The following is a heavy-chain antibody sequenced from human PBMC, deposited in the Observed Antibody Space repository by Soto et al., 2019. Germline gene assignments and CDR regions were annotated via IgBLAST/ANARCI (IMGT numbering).Heavy chain of an antibody. J-gene: IGHJ6*02. CDR1: GYNFITDW. V-gene: IGHV5-10-1*01. CDR2: IDPTDSYT. D-gene: IGHD3-16*01. CDR3: ARLSRASFALDV. Sequence: PGESLKISCKGSGYNFITDWISWVRQKPGKGLEWMGRIDPTDSYTKYSPSFEGHVTISADKSISTAYLQWSSLKASDSAVYYCARLSRASFALDVWGQGTTVTVSS.